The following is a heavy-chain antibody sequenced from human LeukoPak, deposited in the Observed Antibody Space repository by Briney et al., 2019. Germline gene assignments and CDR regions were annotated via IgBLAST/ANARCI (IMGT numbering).Heavy chain of an antibody. Sequence: GGSLRLSCAASGFTFRDYYMSWIRQAPGKGLECVSYITNSGTTIYYADSVKGRFTISRDNAKNSLYLQMNSLRAEDTAVYYCARESSSSFDYWGQGTLVTVSS. D-gene: IGHD6-13*01. CDR3: ARESSSSFDY. CDR2: ITNSGTTI. V-gene: IGHV3-11*04. J-gene: IGHJ4*02. CDR1: GFTFRDYY.